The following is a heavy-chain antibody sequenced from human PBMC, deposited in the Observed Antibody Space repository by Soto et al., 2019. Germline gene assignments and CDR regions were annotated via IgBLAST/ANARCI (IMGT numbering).Heavy chain of an antibody. CDR2: IIPILGIA. Sequence: SVKVSCKASGGTFSSYAISWVRQAPGQGLEWMGGIIPILGIANYAQKFQGRVTITADKSTSTAYMELSSLRSEDTAVYYCARTPVTTVTTSGAFDIWGQGTMVTVSS. CDR1: GGTFSSYA. J-gene: IGHJ3*02. V-gene: IGHV1-69*10. D-gene: IGHD4-17*01. CDR3: ARTPVTTVTTSGAFDI.